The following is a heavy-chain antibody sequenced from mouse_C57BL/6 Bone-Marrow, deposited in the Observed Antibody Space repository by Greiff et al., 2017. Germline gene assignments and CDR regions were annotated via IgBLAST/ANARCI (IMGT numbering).Heavy chain of an antibody. D-gene: IGHD1-1*01. V-gene: IGHV5-6*02. J-gene: IGHJ2*01. CDR2: ISSGGSYT. CDR1: GFTFSSYG. CDR3: ARHVYGFDY. Sequence: DVKLVESGGDLVKPGGSLKLSCAASGFTFSSYGMSWVRQTPDKRLEWVATISSGGSYTYYPDSVKGRFTISRDNAKNTLYRQMSSLKSEDTAMYYCARHVYGFDYWGQGTTLTVSS.